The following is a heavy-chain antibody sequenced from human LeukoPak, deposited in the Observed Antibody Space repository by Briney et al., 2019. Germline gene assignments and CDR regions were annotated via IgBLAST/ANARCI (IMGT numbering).Heavy chain of an antibody. D-gene: IGHD4-17*01. Sequence: ASVKVSCKASGGTFSSYAISWVRQAPGQGLEWMGGIIPIFGTANYAQKFQGRVTITADESTSTAYMELSSLRSEDTAVYYCARDTVTSGWFDPWGQGTLVTVSS. CDR1: GGTFSSYA. V-gene: IGHV1-69*13. CDR2: IIPIFGTA. CDR3: ARDTVTSGWFDP. J-gene: IGHJ5*02.